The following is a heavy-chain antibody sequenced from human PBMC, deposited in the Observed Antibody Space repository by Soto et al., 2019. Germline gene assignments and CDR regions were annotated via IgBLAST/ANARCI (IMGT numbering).Heavy chain of an antibody. CDR2: IYHSGST. CDR3: ARRRITMIVVVFDDFDN. CDR1: GGSISSSYW. V-gene: IGHV4-4*02. D-gene: IGHD3-22*01. J-gene: IGHJ3*02. Sequence: QVQLQESGPGLVKPSGTLSLTCAVSGGSISSSYWWSWVRQPPGKGLEWIGEIYHSGSTNYNPSLKSRVTISVDKSKNQFSLKLSSVTAADTAVYYCARRRITMIVVVFDDFDNWGQGTVVNVSS.